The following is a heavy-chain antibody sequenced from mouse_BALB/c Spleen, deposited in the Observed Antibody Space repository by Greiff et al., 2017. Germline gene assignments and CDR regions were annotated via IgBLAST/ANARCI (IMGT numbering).Heavy chain of an antibody. D-gene: IGHD4-1*01. Sequence: EVHLVESGGGLVKPGGSLKLSCAASGFTFSDYYMYWVRQTPEKRLEWVATISDGGSYTYYPDSVKGRFTISRDNAKNNLYLQMSSLKSEDTAMYYCARDLGTGFDYWGQGTTLTVSS. CDR1: GFTFSDYY. CDR3: ARDLGTGFDY. J-gene: IGHJ2*01. V-gene: IGHV5-4*02. CDR2: ISDGGSYT.